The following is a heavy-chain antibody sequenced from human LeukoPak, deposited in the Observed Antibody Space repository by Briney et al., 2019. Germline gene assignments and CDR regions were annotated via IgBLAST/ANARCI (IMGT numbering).Heavy chain of an antibody. V-gene: IGHV3-48*04. Sequence: PGGSLRLSCAASGFTFSSYSMNWVRQAPGKGLEWVSYISSSSSTIYYADSVKGRFTISRDNAKNSLYLQMNSLRAEDTAVYYCARDYVWGSYRYFDYWGQGTLVTVSS. CDR3: ARDYVWGSYRYFDY. CDR2: ISSSSSTI. CDR1: GFTFSSYS. D-gene: IGHD3-16*02. J-gene: IGHJ4*02.